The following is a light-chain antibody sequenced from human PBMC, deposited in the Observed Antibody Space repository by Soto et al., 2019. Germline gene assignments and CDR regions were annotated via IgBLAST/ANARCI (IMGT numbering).Light chain of an antibody. J-gene: IGLJ3*02. CDR3: QSYDTNNWV. Sequence: NFMLTQPHSVSESPGKTVTISCTRSSGRITSKYVHWYQQRPGSSPTTVIYEDNRRPSGVPGRFSGSVDSASNSASLPISGLQTEDEADYYCQSYDTNNWVFGGGTKLTVL. CDR2: EDN. CDR1: SGRITSKY. V-gene: IGLV6-57*01.